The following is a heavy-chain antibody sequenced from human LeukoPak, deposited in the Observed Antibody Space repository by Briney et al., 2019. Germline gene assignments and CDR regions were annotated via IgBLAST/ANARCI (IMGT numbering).Heavy chain of an antibody. V-gene: IGHV3-48*01. J-gene: IGHJ4*02. CDR2: ISSSSSTI. CDR1: GFTFSSYS. D-gene: IGHD3-16*01. Sequence: GGSLRLSCAASGFTFSSYSMKWVRQAPGKGLEWVSYISSSSSTIYYADSVKGRFTISRDNAKNSPYLQMNSLRAEDTAVYYCASAHGGSHYWGQGTLVTVSS. CDR3: ASAHGGSHY.